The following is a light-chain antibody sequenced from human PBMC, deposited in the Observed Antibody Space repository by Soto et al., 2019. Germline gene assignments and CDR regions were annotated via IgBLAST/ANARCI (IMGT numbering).Light chain of an antibody. CDR1: QSVSSSY. Sequence: EIVLTQSPGTLSLSPGERATLSCRASQSVSSSYLAWYQQKPGQAPRLLIYGASSRPTGIPDRSSGSGSGTDFTLTISRHEPEDYAVYYCQQYGSSLYTFRQVTKVEIK. CDR2: GAS. V-gene: IGKV3-20*01. CDR3: QQYGSSLYT. J-gene: IGKJ1*01.